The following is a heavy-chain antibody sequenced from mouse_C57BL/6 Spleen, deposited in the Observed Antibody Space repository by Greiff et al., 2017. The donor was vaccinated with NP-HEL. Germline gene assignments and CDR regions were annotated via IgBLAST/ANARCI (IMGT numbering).Heavy chain of an antibody. Sequence: QVQLQQSGAELVKPGASVKISCKASGYAFSSYWMNWVKQRPGKGLEWIGQIYPGDGDTNYNGKFKGKATLTADKSSSTAYMQLSSLTSEDSAVYFCARGGLEDYFDYWGQGTTLTVSS. CDR3: ARGGLEDYFDY. D-gene: IGHD2-2*01. J-gene: IGHJ2*01. CDR1: GYAFSSYW. V-gene: IGHV1-80*01. CDR2: IYPGDGDT.